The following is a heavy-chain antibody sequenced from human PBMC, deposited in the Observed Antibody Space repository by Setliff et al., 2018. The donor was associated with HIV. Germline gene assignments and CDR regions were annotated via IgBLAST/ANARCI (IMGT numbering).Heavy chain of an antibody. CDR1: GDSISIHY. V-gene: IGHV4-59*11. CDR2: VYSSGDT. CDR3: ARGRRPSSYLGSDH. D-gene: IGHD3-22*01. Sequence: SETLSLTCTVSGDSISIHYWSWIRQSPEKGLEWIGHVYSSGDTNYNPSLKSRVTMSLDTSKNQLSLRLTSVTAEDTAIYYCARGRRPSSYLGSDHWGQGTLVTVSS. J-gene: IGHJ5*02.